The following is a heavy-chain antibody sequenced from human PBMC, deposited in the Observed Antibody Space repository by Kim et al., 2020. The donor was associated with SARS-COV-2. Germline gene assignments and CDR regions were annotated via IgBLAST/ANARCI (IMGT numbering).Heavy chain of an antibody. J-gene: IGHJ6*02. CDR3: ATQQQLVQGYYYYGMDV. Sequence: GESLKISCKGSGYSFTSYWIGWVRQMPGKGLEWMGIIYPGDSDTRYSPSFQGQVTISADKSISTAYLQWSSLKASDTAMYYCATQQQLVQGYYYYGMDVWGQGTTVTVSS. V-gene: IGHV5-51*01. D-gene: IGHD6-13*01. CDR1: GYSFTSYW. CDR2: IYPGDSDT.